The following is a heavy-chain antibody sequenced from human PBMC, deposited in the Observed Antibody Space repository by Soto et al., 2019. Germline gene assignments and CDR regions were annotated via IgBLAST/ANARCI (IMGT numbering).Heavy chain of an antibody. CDR2: ISSSSSYI. V-gene: IGHV3-21*01. CDR1: GFTFSSYS. J-gene: IGHJ4*02. D-gene: IGHD6-13*01. CDR3: ARSDGAAAGTDYFDY. Sequence: GGSLRLSCAASGFTFSSYSMNWVRQAPGKGLEWVSSISSSSSYIYYADSVKGRFTISRDNAKNSLYLQMNSLRAEDTAVYYCARSDGAAAGTDYFDYWGQGTLVTVSS.